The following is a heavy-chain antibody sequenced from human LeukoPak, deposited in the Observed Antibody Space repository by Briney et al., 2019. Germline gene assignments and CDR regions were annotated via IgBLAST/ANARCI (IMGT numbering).Heavy chain of an antibody. CDR1: GFTFSSSA. CDR3: AKDKGYSYGWNSDY. J-gene: IGHJ4*02. CDR2: ISNNGGYT. D-gene: IGHD5-18*01. V-gene: IGHV3-23*01. Sequence: GGSLRLSCAASGFTFSSSAMGWVRQAPGKGLEWVSAISNNGGYTYYADSVKGRFTISRDNSKNTLYLQMNSLRAEDTAVYYCAKDKGYSYGWNSDYWGQGTLVTVSS.